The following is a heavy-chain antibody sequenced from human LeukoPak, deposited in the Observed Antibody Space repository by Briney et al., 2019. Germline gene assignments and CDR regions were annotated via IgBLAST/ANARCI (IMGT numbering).Heavy chain of an antibody. CDR3: ARDYGSGSYGSSYYYYYYMDV. CDR2: IIPIFGTA. CDR1: GGTFSSYA. J-gene: IGHJ6*03. Sequence: SVKVSCKASGGTFSSYASSWVRQAPGQGLEWMGGIIPIFGTANYAQKFQGRVTITADKSTSTAYMELSSLRSEDTAVYYCARDYGSGSYGSSYYYYYYMDVWGKGTTVTVSS. D-gene: IGHD3-10*01. V-gene: IGHV1-69*06.